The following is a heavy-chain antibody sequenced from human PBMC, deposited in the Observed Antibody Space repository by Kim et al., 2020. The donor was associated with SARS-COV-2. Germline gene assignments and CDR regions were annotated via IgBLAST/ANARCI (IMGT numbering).Heavy chain of an antibody. CDR3: ARAFTYYDFWSGPPTIGWFDP. Sequence: SETLSLTCTVSGGSISSYYWSWIRQPPGKGLEWIGYIYYSGSTNYNPSLKSRVTISVDTSKNQFSLKLSSVTAADTAVYYCARAFTYYDFWSGPPTIGWFDPWGQGTLVTVSS. D-gene: IGHD3-3*01. CDR2: IYYSGST. J-gene: IGHJ5*02. V-gene: IGHV4-59*13. CDR1: GGSISSYY.